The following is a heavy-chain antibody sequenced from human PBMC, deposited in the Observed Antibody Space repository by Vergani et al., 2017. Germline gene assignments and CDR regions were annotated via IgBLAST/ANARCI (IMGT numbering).Heavy chain of an antibody. CDR3: ARERGDYDSSGYYDKDFQH. J-gene: IGHJ1*01. CDR1: GGSISSSSYY. Sequence: QLQLQESGPGLVKPSETLSLTCTVSGGSISSSSYYWGWIRQPPGKGLEWIGSIYCSGSTYYNPSLKSRVTISVDTSKNQFSLKLSSVTAADTAVYYCARERGDYDSSGYYDKDFQHWGQGTLVTVSS. CDR2: IYCSGST. D-gene: IGHD3-22*01. V-gene: IGHV4-39*07.